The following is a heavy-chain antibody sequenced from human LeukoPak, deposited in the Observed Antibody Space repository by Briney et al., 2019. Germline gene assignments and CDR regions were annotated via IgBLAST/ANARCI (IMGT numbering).Heavy chain of an antibody. Sequence: GGSLRLSCAASGFTFSSHWMSWVRQTPGKGLEWVANIKEDGSEKYHLDAVKGRFTISRGNAKNSLYLQMNSLRAEDTAVYYCARGRGNRFDPWGQGTLVTVPS. CDR3: ARGRGNRFDP. J-gene: IGHJ5*02. CDR2: IKEDGSEK. CDR1: GFTFSSHW. V-gene: IGHV3-7*01.